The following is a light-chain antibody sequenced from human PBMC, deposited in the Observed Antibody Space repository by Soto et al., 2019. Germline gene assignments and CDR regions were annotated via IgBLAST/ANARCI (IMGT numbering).Light chain of an antibody. Sequence: QSALTQPASVSGSPGQSVTISCTGTSSDVGGYNYVSWHQQHPGTAHKLMIYDVSNRPSGVSNRFSRSKSGNTAYLTISGLQAEDEADEYCSSYTSSSTRGVVFGGGTKLTVL. V-gene: IGLV2-14*01. CDR1: SSDVGGYNY. CDR2: DVS. CDR3: SSYTSSSTRGVV. J-gene: IGLJ2*01.